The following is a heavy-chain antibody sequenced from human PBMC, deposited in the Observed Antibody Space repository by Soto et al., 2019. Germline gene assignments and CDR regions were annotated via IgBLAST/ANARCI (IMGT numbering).Heavy chain of an antibody. Sequence: GGSLRLSCTASGFTFGDYAMSWFRQAPGKGREWVGFIRSKAHGGTTEYAASVKGRFTISRDDSKSIAYLQMNSLKTENTAVHYCTRVCFSDCCSGSADYWGQGTLVTICS. D-gene: IGHD3-3*01. CDR3: TRVCFSDCCSGSADY. CDR2: IRSKAHGGTT. CDR1: GFTFGDYA. J-gene: IGHJ4*02. V-gene: IGHV3-49*03.